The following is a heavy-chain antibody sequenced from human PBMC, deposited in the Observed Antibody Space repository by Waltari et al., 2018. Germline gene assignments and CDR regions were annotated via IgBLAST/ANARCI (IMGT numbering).Heavy chain of an antibody. CDR3: ARGGYYYDSSGYYRGYFQH. CDR2: INPSGGST. Sequence: QVQLVQSGAEVKKPGSSVKVSCKASGGTFSSYAISWVRQAPGQGLEWMGIINPSGGSTSYAQKFQGRVTMTRDTSTSTVYMELSSLRSEDTAVYYCARGGYYYDSSGYYRGYFQHWGQGTLVTVSS. J-gene: IGHJ1*01. D-gene: IGHD3-22*01. CDR1: GGTFSSYA. V-gene: IGHV1-46*01.